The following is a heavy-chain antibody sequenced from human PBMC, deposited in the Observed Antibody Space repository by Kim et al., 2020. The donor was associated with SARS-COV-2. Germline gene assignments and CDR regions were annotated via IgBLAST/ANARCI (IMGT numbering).Heavy chain of an antibody. J-gene: IGHJ6*02. Sequence: GGSLRLSCAASGFTFSGYDMHWVRQAAGKGLEWVSSIGTLADTFYSGSVKGRFTISRENAKNSMYLEMNSLRVADTAVYHCVRGPPGGWLRHGLDIWGQGTTVTVSS. CDR3: VRGPPGGWLRHGLDI. CDR2: IGTLADT. V-gene: IGHV3-13*01. CDR1: GFTFSGYD. D-gene: IGHD5-12*01.